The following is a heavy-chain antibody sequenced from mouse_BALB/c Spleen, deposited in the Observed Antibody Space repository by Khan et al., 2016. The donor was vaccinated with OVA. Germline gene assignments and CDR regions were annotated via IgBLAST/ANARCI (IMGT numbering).Heavy chain of an antibody. D-gene: IGHD2-14*01. V-gene: IGHV1S81*02. Sequence: VQLQESGAELVKPGASVKLSCKAAGYTFTSYYMYWVKQRPGQGLEWIGGINPSNGGTNFNEKFKSKATLTVDKSSSTAYMQLSSLTSEDSAVYYCTRWSSYYRYDGYAMDYWGQGTSVTVSS. CDR1: GYTFTSYY. CDR2: INPSNGGT. J-gene: IGHJ4*01. CDR3: TRWSSYYRYDGYAMDY.